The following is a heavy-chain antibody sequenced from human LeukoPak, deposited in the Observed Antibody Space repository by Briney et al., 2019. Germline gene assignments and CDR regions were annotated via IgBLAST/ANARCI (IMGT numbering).Heavy chain of an antibody. CDR1: GGSISSGGYS. D-gene: IGHD3-3*01. CDR3: ARATIFGVPDY. J-gene: IGHJ4*02. Sequence: SETLSLTCAVSGGSISSGGYSWSWIRQPPGKGLEWIGYIYHSGSTYYNPSLKSRVTISVDRSKNQFSLKLSSVTAADTAVYYCARATIFGVPDYWGQGTLVTVSS. CDR2: IYHSGST. V-gene: IGHV4-30-2*01.